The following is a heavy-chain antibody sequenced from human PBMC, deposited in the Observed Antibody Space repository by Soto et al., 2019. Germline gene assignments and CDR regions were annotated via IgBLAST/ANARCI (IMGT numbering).Heavy chain of an antibody. J-gene: IGHJ5*02. Sequence: SETLSLTCTVSGGSISSSSYYWGWIRQPPGKGLEWIGSIYYSGSTHYNPSLKSRVTISVDTSKNQFSLKLSSVTAADTAVYYCASTAVTTRYGLNWFDPWGQGTLVTVSS. CDR1: GGSISSSSYY. CDR3: ASTAVTTRYGLNWFDP. CDR2: IYYSGST. V-gene: IGHV4-39*01. D-gene: IGHD4-17*01.